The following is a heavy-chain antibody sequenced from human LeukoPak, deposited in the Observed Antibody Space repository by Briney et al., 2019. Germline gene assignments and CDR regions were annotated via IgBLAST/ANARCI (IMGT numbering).Heavy chain of an antibody. Sequence: PSETLSLTCTVSGGSISSYWWSWIRQPPGKGLEWIGYISYSGSTNYNSSLKSRVTISVDTSKNQFSLKLSSVTAADTAVYYCARPKSSGPHWYFDLWGRGTLVTVSS. CDR2: ISYSGST. D-gene: IGHD3-22*01. J-gene: IGHJ2*01. CDR1: GGSISSYW. CDR3: ARPKSSGPHWYFDL. V-gene: IGHV4-59*01.